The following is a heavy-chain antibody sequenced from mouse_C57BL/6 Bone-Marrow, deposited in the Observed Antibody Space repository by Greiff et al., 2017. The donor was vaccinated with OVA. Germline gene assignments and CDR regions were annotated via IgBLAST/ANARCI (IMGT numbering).Heavy chain of an antibody. Sequence: QVQLKESGPGLVAPSQSLSITCTVSGFSLTSYGVSWVRQPPGQGLEWLGVIWGAESTTYHSALISRLSISTDNSTSQVFFKLHSLHTDDTATDYCAKTGMMTGLWYFDVWGTGTTVTVSS. CDR1: GFSLTSYG. V-gene: IGHV2-3*01. J-gene: IGHJ1*03. D-gene: IGHD2-4*01. CDR2: IWGAEST. CDR3: AKTGMMTGLWYFDV.